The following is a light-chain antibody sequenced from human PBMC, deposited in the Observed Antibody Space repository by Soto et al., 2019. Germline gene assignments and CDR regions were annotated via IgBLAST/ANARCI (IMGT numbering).Light chain of an antibody. Sequence: HSVLTQPPSASGSPGQSVTISCTGTSSDVGGYDYVSWYQQHPGKAPKLMVYDVSKRPSGVPDRFSGSKSGNTASLTVSGLQADDEADYYCSSYGGSNNLLFGGGTKVTVL. CDR2: DVS. CDR3: SSYGGSNNLL. V-gene: IGLV2-8*01. CDR1: SSDVGGYDY. J-gene: IGLJ2*01.